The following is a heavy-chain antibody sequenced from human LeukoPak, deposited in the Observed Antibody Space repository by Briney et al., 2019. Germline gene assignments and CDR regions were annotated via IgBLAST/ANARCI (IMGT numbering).Heavy chain of an antibody. CDR2: INHSGST. J-gene: IGHJ4*02. D-gene: IGHD3-10*01. CDR1: GGSFSGYY. Sequence: SETLSLTCAVYGGSFSGYYWSWIRQPPGKGLEWIGEINHSGSTNYNPSLKSRVTISVDTSKNQFSLKLSSVTAADTAVYYCARGYYYGSGIPSFYFDYWGQGTLVTVSS. CDR3: ARGYYYGSGIPSFYFDY. V-gene: IGHV4-34*01.